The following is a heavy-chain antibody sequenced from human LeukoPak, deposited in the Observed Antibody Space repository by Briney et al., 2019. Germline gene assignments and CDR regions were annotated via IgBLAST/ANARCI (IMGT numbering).Heavy chain of an antibody. J-gene: IGHJ6*03. CDR3: ARAPVVIRTNYYYYYMDV. D-gene: IGHD3-22*01. CDR2: IIPIFGTA. CDR1: GGTFSSYA. V-gene: IGHV1-69*13. Sequence: GASVKVSCKASGGTFSSYAISWVRQAPGQGLEWMGGIIPIFGTANYAQKFQGRVTITADESTSTAYMELSSLRSEDTAAYYCARAPVVIRTNYYYYYMDVWGKGTTVTVSS.